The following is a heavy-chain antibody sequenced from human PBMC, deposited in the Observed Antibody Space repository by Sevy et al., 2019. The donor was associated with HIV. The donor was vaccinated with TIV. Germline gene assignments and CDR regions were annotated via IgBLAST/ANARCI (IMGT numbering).Heavy chain of an antibody. CDR1: GFSFSDYY. V-gene: IGHV3-11*01. D-gene: IGHD3-10*01. Sequence: GGSLRLSCAASGFSFSDYYMNWIRQAPGKGLECISYISSSGDSTYYADSLKGRFTISMDNAKNSVYLQMNNLRGDDTTVYFCAREEVRGVITDYYDFWGQGTLVTVSS. CDR3: AREEVRGVITDYYDF. CDR2: ISSSGDST. J-gene: IGHJ4*02.